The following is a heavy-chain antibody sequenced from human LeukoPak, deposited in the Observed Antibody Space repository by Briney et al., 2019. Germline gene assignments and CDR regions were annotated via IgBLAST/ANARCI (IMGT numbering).Heavy chain of an antibody. D-gene: IGHD2-21*02. CDR1: GGSISSGGYY. CDR3: ARALNCGGDCYTYNWFDP. Sequence: PSQTLSLTCTVSGGSISSGGYYWGWIRQHPGKGLEWIGYIYYSGSTYYNPSLKSRVTISVDTSKNQFSLKLSSVTAADTAVYYCARALNCGGDCYTYNWFDPWGQGTLVTVSS. V-gene: IGHV4-31*03. CDR2: IYYSGST. J-gene: IGHJ5*02.